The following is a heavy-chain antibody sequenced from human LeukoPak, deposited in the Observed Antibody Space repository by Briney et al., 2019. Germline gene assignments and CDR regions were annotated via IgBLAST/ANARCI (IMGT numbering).Heavy chain of an antibody. CDR3: ARASTSSLFDY. V-gene: IGHV4-34*01. J-gene: IGHJ4*02. CDR2: INHSGST. D-gene: IGHD6-6*01. CDR1: GGSFSGYY. Sequence: KTSETLSLTCAVYGGSFSGYYLSWIRQPPGKGLEWIGEINHSGSTNYNPSLKSRVTISVDTSKNQFSLKLSSVTAADTAVYYCARASTSSLFDYWGQGTLVTVSS.